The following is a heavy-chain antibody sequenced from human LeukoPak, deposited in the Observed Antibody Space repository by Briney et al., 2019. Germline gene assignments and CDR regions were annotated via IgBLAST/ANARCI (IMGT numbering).Heavy chain of an antibody. CDR3: ARLDYDSSGYFCY. D-gene: IGHD3-22*01. CDR1: GGSISSSSYY. Sequence: SETLSLTCTVSGGSISSSSYYWGWIRQPPGKGLERIGSIYYSGSAYYNPSLKSRVTISVDTSKNQFSLKLSSVTAADTAVYYCARLDYDSSGYFCYWGQGTLVTVSS. J-gene: IGHJ4*02. CDR2: IYYSGSA. V-gene: IGHV4-39*01.